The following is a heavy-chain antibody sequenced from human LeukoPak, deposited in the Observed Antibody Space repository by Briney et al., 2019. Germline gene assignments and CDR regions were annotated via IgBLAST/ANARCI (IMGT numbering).Heavy chain of an antibody. Sequence: WASVKVSCKASGYTFTSYDINWVRQATGQGLEWMGWMNPNSGNTGYAQKFQGRVTMTRNTSISTAYMELSSLRSEDTAVYYCARGADIVAVPAAGAAYNWFDPWGQGTLVTVSS. V-gene: IGHV1-8*01. J-gene: IGHJ5*02. D-gene: IGHD2-2*01. CDR2: MNPNSGNT. CDR3: ARGADIVAVPAAGAAYNWFDP. CDR1: GYTFTSYD.